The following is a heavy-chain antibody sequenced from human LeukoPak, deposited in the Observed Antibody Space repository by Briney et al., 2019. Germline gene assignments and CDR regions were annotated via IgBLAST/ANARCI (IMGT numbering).Heavy chain of an antibody. CDR3: ARTVTTSWSAQFAF. D-gene: IGHD2-2*01. CDR2: RFYRTKLYS. CDR1: GDTVSSNSVA. V-gene: IGHV6-1*01. Sequence: SQTLSLTCDISGDTVSSNSVAWSWVRQSRAGGLEWLGRRFYRTKLYSDYAVSLQSRITINSDKSKNQFSLHLSSVTPEDTAVYYCARTVTTSWSAQFAFWGQGILVTVSS. J-gene: IGHJ4*02.